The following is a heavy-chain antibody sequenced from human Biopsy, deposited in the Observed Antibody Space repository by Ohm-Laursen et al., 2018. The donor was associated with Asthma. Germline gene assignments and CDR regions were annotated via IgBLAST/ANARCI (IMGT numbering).Heavy chain of an antibody. D-gene: IGHD3-10*01. CDR1: GYTFNSAG. J-gene: IGHJ6*02. CDR2: ISVYNGNT. Sequence: SVKVSCKTSGYTFNSAGITWVRQAPGQGLEWMGWISVYNGNTKVAQKLQDRVAMITDTSTSTAYMELRSLRSDDTAAYFCARAVDYSHYYGIDVWGQGTTVTVS. CDR3: ARAVDYSHYYGIDV. V-gene: IGHV1-18*01.